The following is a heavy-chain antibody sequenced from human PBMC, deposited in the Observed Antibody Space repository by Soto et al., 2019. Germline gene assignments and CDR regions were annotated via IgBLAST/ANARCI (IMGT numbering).Heavy chain of an antibody. CDR3: CRRSFFDY. Sequence: EVPLVESGGILVETGRSLRLSCATSGFNFGDYAINWFRQAPGKGLEWVGFIRSKAYGGTTKYAASVEGRFTISRDDSSNIAYLQMNSLKTEDTAMYFCCRRSFFDYWGQGTLVTVSS. V-gene: IGHV3-49*03. CDR1: GFNFGDYA. J-gene: IGHJ4*02. CDR2: IRSKAYGGTT.